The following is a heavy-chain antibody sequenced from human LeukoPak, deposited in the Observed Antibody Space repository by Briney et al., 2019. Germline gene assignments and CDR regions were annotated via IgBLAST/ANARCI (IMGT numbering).Heavy chain of an antibody. CDR3: AKSGSSSWYYYYYGMDV. D-gene: IGHD6-13*01. V-gene: IGHV3-23*01. J-gene: IGHJ6*02. Sequence: GGSLRLSCAASGFTFSSYAMSWVRQAPGKGLEWVSAISGSGGSTYYEDSVKGRFTISRDNSKNTLYLQMNSLRAEDTAVYYCAKSGSSSWYYYYYGMDVWGQGTTVTVSS. CDR1: GFTFSSYA. CDR2: ISGSGGST.